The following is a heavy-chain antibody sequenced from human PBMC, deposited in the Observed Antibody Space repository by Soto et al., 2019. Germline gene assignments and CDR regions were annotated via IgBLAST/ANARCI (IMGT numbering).Heavy chain of an antibody. CDR2: IYYSGST. CDR1: GGSINSYY. Sequence: ETLSLTCTVSGGSINSYYWSWIRQPPGKGLEWIGYIYYSGSTNYNPSLKSRVTISVDTSKNQFSLKLSSVTAAGTAVYYCASYYYDSSGYYYVPGVYWGQGTLVTVS. D-gene: IGHD3-22*01. V-gene: IGHV4-59*08. CDR3: ASYYYDSSGYYYVPGVY. J-gene: IGHJ4*02.